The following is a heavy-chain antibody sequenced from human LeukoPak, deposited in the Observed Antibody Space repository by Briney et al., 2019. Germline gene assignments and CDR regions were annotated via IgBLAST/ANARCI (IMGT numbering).Heavy chain of an antibody. J-gene: IGHJ5*01. CDR2: INSDGSGT. CDR3: ARTEGTVAYDS. CDR1: GFTFSNYW. D-gene: IGHD4-23*01. Sequence: GGSLRLSCAATGFTFSNYWMHWVRHAPRKGLVWVSRINSDGSGTTYADSVRGRFIISRDNAKNTLYLQVNSLRAEDTAVYYCARTEGTVAYDSWGQGTLVTVSS. V-gene: IGHV3-74*01.